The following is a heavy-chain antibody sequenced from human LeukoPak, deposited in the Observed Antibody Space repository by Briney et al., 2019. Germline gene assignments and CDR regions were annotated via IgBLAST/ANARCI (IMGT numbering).Heavy chain of an antibody. Sequence: GGSLRLSCAASGFSFRSYAMHWVRQAPGKGLEWVTVIANDGRDKKYADSVRGRFTISRDNSKNTVYLQMNSLRAEDTAVYYCCGYSDYWGQGTLVTVSS. J-gene: IGHJ4*02. CDR1: GFSFRSYA. CDR3: CGYSDY. V-gene: IGHV3-30*04. D-gene: IGHD5-18*01. CDR2: IANDGRDK.